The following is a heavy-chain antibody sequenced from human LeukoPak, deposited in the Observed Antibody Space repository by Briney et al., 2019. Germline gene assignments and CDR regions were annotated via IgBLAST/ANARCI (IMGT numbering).Heavy chain of an antibody. V-gene: IGHV4-59*12. Sequence: SETLSLTCTVSGGSISSYYWSWIRQPPGKGLEWIGYIYYSGSTNYNPSLKSRVTISVDTSKNQFSLKLSSVTAADTAVYYCASVGHSGSYRNYFDYWGQGTLVTVSS. J-gene: IGHJ4*02. CDR2: IYYSGST. CDR3: ASVGHSGSYRNYFDY. D-gene: IGHD1-26*01. CDR1: GGSISSYY.